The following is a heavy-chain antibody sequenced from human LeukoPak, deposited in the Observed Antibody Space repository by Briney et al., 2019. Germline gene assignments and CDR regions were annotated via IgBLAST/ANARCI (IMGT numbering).Heavy chain of an antibody. CDR1: GYTLTELS. J-gene: IGHJ4*02. D-gene: IGHD3-22*01. V-gene: IGHV1-24*01. CDR3: ATSSITMIVVPHYQYYFDY. CDR2: FDPEDGET. Sequence: ASVKVSCKVSGYTLTELSMHWVRQAPGKGLEWMGGFDPEDGETIYAQKFQGRVTMTEDTSTDTDYMELSSLRSEDTAVYYCATSSITMIVVPHYQYYFDYWGQGTLVTVSS.